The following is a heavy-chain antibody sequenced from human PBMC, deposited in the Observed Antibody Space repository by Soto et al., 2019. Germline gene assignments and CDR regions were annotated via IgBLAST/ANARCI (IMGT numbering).Heavy chain of an antibody. D-gene: IGHD4-4*01. J-gene: IGHJ4*02. CDR3: AKVGSIRDTVTTVAKLYY. Sequence: EVQLLESGGGLVQPGGSLRLSCAASGFTFSSYAMSWVRQAPGKGLEWVSAISGSGGSTYYADSVKGRFTISRDNSKNTLYLQMNSLRAEDTAVYYCAKVGSIRDTVTTVAKLYYWGQGTLVTVSS. V-gene: IGHV3-23*01. CDR1: GFTFSSYA. CDR2: ISGSGGST.